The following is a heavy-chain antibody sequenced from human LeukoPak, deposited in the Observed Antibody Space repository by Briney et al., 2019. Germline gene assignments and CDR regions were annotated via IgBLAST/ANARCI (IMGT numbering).Heavy chain of an antibody. CDR2: IYHSGST. D-gene: IGHD3-10*01. Sequence: SEALSLTSTVSGYSISSGYYWGWIRQPPGKGLEWIGSIYHSGSTYYNPSLKSRVTISVDTSKNQFSLKLSSVTAADTAVYYCARGLTGSRRYFDSWGQATLVTVSS. J-gene: IGHJ4*02. CDR1: GYSISSGYY. CDR3: ARGLTGSRRYFDS. V-gene: IGHV4-38-2*02.